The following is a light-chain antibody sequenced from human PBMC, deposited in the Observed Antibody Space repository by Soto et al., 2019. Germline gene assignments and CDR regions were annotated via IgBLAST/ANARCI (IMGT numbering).Light chain of an antibody. CDR3: QQFNGDPFT. J-gene: IGKJ2*01. Sequence: DIQMTQSPSTLSASVGDRVTITCRASQSISRWVAWYQQKPGKAPKLLIYDASSLESGVPSRFSDSGSGTEFTLTISSLQPDDFATYYCQQFNGDPFTFGQGTKLEIK. CDR2: DAS. CDR1: QSISRW. V-gene: IGKV1-5*01.